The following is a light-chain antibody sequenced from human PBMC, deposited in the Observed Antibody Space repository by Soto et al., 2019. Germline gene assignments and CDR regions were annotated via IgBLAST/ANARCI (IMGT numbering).Light chain of an antibody. CDR3: SSYTSSSTLENV. V-gene: IGLV2-14*01. CDR1: SSDVVGYNY. Sequence: ALTQPASVSGSPGQSITISCTGTSSDVVGYNYVSWYQQHPGKAPKLMIYDVSNRPSGVSNRFSGSKSGNTASLTISGLQAEDEADYYCSSYTSSSTLENVFGTGTKVTVL. CDR2: DVS. J-gene: IGLJ1*01.